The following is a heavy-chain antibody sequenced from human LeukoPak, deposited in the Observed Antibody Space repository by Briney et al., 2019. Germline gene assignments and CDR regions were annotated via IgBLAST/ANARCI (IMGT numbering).Heavy chain of an antibody. Sequence: PGGSLRLSCTASGFTFSSYDMHWVRQAPGKGLEWVSYISSSGSTIYYADSVKGRFTISRDNAKNSLYLQMNSLRAEDTAVYYCTRDPGYDSSGYSFWYFDLWGRGNLVTVSS. J-gene: IGHJ2*01. D-gene: IGHD3-22*01. V-gene: IGHV3-48*03. CDR2: ISSSGSTI. CDR1: GFTFSSYD. CDR3: TRDPGYDSSGYSFWYFDL.